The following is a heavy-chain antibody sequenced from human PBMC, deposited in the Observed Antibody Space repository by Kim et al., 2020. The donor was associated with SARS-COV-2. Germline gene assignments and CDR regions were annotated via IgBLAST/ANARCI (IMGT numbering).Heavy chain of an antibody. CDR3: ARGIFGVVMIPYYYYYMDV. Sequence: SETLSLTCTVSGGSISSNDYYWDWIRQPPGKGLEWIGSISYSGRTYYNPSLKRRVTIYVDTSKNQISLKLSSVTAADPGVYYCARGIFGVVMIPYYYYYMDVGGKGTGVTVSS. J-gene: IGHJ6*03. CDR1: GGSISSNDYY. CDR2: ISYSGRT. D-gene: IGHD3-3*01. V-gene: IGHV4-39*01.